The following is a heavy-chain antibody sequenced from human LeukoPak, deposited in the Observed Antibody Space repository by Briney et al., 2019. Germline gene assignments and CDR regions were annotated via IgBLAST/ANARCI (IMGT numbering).Heavy chain of an antibody. D-gene: IGHD2-15*01. J-gene: IGHJ4*02. Sequence: GGSLRLSCAASGFYVNTYEVHWVRQAPGKGLEGVSYINGGDSTLNYADSVWGRFTISRDDAQNSVHLQMNSLRDEDTAVYYCVRGRLLRSTKYFDYWGQGARVTVSS. CDR1: GFYVNTYE. CDR3: VRGRLLRSTKYFDY. V-gene: IGHV3-48*03. CDR2: INGGDSTL.